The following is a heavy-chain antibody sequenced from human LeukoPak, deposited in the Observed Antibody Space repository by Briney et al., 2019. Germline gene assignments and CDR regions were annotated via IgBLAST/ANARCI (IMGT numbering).Heavy chain of an antibody. V-gene: IGHV3-11*01. D-gene: IGHD1-26*01. J-gene: IGHJ6*02. CDR3: AREHGIVGATLYYYYYGMDV. CDR2: ISSSGSTI. Sequence: PGGSLRLSCAASGFTFSSSAMSWIRQAPGKGLEWVSYISSSGSTIYYADSVKGRFTISRDNAKDSLYLQMNSLRAEDTAVYYCAREHGIVGATLYYYYYGMDVWGQGTTVTVSS. CDR1: GFTFSSSA.